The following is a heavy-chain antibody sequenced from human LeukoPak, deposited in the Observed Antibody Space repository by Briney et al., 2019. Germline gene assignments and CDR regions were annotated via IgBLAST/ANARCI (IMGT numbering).Heavy chain of an antibody. CDR2: IYYSGST. CDR1: GGSISSYY. Sequence: SETLSLTCTVSGGSISSYYWSWIRQPPGKGLEWIGYIYYSGSTNYNPPLKSRVTISVDTSKNQFSLKLSSVTAADTAVYYCARRAYGSGSYALYYYYYYMDVWGKGTTVTVSS. V-gene: IGHV4-59*01. J-gene: IGHJ6*03. D-gene: IGHD3-10*01. CDR3: ARRAYGSGSYALYYYYYYMDV.